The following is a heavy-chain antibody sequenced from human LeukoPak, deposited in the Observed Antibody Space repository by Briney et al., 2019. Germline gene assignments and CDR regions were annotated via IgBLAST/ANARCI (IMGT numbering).Heavy chain of an antibody. CDR3: ARLWADYYDSSGHLPDRGY. CDR1: GGSISSSSYY. Sequence: PSETLSLTCTVSGGSISSSSYYWGWIRQPPGKGLEWIGSIYYSGSTYYNPSLKSRVTISVDTSKNQFSLKLSSVTAADTAVYYCARLWADYYDSSGHLPDRGYWGQGTLVTVSS. J-gene: IGHJ4*02. D-gene: IGHD3-22*01. V-gene: IGHV4-39*01. CDR2: IYYSGST.